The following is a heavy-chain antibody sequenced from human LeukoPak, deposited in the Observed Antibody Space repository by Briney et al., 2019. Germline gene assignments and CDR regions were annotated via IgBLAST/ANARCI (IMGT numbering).Heavy chain of an antibody. J-gene: IGHJ4*02. CDR1: GGTFTSYA. V-gene: IGHV1-69*06. CDR3: ARAHWIASIPSYFDY. Sequence: ASVKVSCKASGGTFTSYAISWVRQAPGQGLEWMGGIIPIFGRANYAQKFQGRVTITADKSTSTAYMELSSLRSEDTAVYYCARAHWIASIPSYFDYWRQGTLVTVSS. D-gene: IGHD1-1*01. CDR2: IIPIFGRA.